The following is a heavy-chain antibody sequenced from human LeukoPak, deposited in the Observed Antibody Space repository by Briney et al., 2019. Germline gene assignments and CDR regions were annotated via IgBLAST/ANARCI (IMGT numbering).Heavy chain of an antibody. Sequence: HGESLKISCKGSGYRFTSYWIGWVRPMPGKGLEWMGIIYPGDSDTRYSPSFQGQITISADRSITSAYLQWSIVKDSDSAMYYCARLSAAYDTPASYWGQGTLVTVSS. V-gene: IGHV5-51*01. CDR2: IYPGDSDT. J-gene: IGHJ4*02. CDR3: ARLSAAYDTPASY. CDR1: GYRFTSYW. D-gene: IGHD3-9*01.